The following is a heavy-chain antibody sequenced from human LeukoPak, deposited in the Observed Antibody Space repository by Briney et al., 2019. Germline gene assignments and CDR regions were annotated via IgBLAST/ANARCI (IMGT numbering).Heavy chain of an antibody. Sequence: PGGSLRLSCAASGFTFSSYGMHWVRQAPGKGLEWVAVIWYDGSNKYYADSVKGRFTISRDNSKNTLYLQMNSLRAEDTAVFYCVRNGDYYRLDYWGQGTLVTVSS. CDR1: GFTFSSYG. J-gene: IGHJ4*02. CDR2: IWYDGSNK. V-gene: IGHV3-33*01. D-gene: IGHD3-22*01. CDR3: VRNGDYYRLDY.